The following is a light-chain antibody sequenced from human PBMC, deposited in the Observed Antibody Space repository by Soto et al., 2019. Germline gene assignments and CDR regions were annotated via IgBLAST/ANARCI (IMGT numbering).Light chain of an antibody. CDR2: SAS. V-gene: IGKV1-39*01. J-gene: IGKJ1*01. CDR1: QSISNY. CDR3: QQNYNFPRT. Sequence: DIQMTQSPSSLSAFVGDRVTITCRASQSISNYLNWYQQKPGKAPKNLIYSASSLQSGVPSRFSGTGSGTDFTLTISSLQPKDFATYYCQQNYNFPRTFGQGTKVEIK.